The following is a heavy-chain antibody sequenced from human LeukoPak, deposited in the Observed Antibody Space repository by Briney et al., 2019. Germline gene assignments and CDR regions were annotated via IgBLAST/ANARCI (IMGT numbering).Heavy chain of an antibody. J-gene: IGHJ2*01. CDR3: ARETTLYQLLRYWYFDL. Sequence: SETLSLTCTVSGGSISSGDYYWSWISQPPGKGLEWIGYIYYSGSTYYNPSLKSRVTISVDTSKNQFSLKLSSVTAADTAVYYCARETTLYQLLRYWYFDLWGRGTLVTVSS. V-gene: IGHV4-30-4*01. CDR1: GGSISSGDYY. D-gene: IGHD2-2*01. CDR2: IYYSGST.